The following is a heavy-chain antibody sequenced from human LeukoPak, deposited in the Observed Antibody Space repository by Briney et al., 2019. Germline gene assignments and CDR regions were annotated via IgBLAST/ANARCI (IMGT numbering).Heavy chain of an antibody. J-gene: IGHJ6*03. CDR2: IYTSGST. CDR1: GGSISSYY. V-gene: IGHV4-4*07. CDR3: ARSVVVTATDYYYYYMDV. Sequence: PSETLSLTCTVSGGSISSYYWSWIRQPAGKGLEWIGRIYTSGSTNYNPPPKSRVTMSVDTSKNQFSLKLSSVTAADTAVYYCARSVVVTATDYYYYYMDVWGKGTTVTVSS. D-gene: IGHD2-21*02.